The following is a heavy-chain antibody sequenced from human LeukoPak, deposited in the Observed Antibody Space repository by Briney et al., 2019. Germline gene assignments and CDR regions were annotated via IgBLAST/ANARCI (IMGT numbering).Heavy chain of an antibody. J-gene: IGHJ4*02. CDR2: IYYSGST. CDR3: AREGYSYGTNDY. CDR1: GGSISSGSYY. D-gene: IGHD5-18*01. Sequence: SQTLSLTCTVSGGSISSGSYYWSWIRQPPGKGLEWIGYIYYSGSTYYNPSLKSRVTISVDTSKNRFSLKLSSVTAADTAVYYCAREGYSYGTNDYWGQGTLVTVSS. V-gene: IGHV4-30-4*08.